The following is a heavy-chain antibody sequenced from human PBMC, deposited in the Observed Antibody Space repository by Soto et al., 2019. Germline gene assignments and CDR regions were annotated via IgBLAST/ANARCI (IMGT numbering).Heavy chain of an antibody. J-gene: IGHJ4*02. Sequence: EALPRTCTVSGACMKRRNYFWGWIRQPPGKGLEFVGSIHSSGVTYYNPSLKSRVTVSVDLSNSHFSLSLKSLTATDTAVYYCGRLAEAATGHTDFDFWGQGTLVTVSS. V-gene: IGHV4-39*02. CDR3: GRLAEAATGHTDFDF. CDR2: IHSSGVT. CDR1: GACMKRRNYF. D-gene: IGHD2-15*01.